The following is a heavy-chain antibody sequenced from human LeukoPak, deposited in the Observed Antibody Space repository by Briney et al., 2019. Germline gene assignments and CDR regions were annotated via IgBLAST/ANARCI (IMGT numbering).Heavy chain of an antibody. CDR3: ASMPWGIAAAAVDAFDI. CDR1: GGSISTYY. J-gene: IGHJ3*02. D-gene: IGHD6-13*01. V-gene: IGHV4-59*01. CDR2: IYYSGST. Sequence: SETLSLTCTVSGGSISTYYWNWIRQPPGKGLEWIGYIYYSGSTNYNPSLKSRVTISVDTSKNQFSLKLSSVTAADTAVYYCASMPWGIAAAAVDAFDIWGQGTMVTVSS.